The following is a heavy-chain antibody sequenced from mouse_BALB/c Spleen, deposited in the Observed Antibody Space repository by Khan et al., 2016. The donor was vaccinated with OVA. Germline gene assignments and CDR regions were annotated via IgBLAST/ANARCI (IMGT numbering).Heavy chain of an antibody. Sequence: QIQLVQSGPELKKPGETVKISCKASGYTFTNYGMNWVKQAPGKGLKWMGWINTYTGEPTYADDFKGRFAFSLETSASTAFLQINNLKNEDTAKYFCGARGSFSGFDYWGQGTPLTVSS. CDR3: GARGSFSGFDY. CDR1: GYTFTNYG. CDR2: INTYTGEP. J-gene: IGHJ2*01. V-gene: IGHV9-3-1*01.